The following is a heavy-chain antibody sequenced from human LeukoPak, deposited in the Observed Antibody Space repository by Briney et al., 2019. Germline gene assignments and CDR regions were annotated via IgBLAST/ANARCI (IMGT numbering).Heavy chain of an antibody. J-gene: IGHJ4*02. CDR1: GGSMSSHY. CDR3: ARDTYYNSGTYYIEYFDS. V-gene: IGHV4-59*11. D-gene: IGHD3-10*01. Sequence: SETLSLTCTVSGGSMSSHYWSWVRQPPGKALEWIGYISHGGQTLSNPSLSSRVTISVDTSNNQFSLKLTSVTAADTEVSFCARDTYYNSGTYYIEYFDSWGQGALVTVSS. CDR2: ISHGGQT.